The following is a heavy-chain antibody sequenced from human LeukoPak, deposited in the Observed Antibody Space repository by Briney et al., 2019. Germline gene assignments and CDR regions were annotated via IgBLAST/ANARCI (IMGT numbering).Heavy chain of an antibody. CDR3: ARDRAASSGWYDNWFDP. V-gene: IGHV3-11*04. J-gene: IGHJ5*02. Sequence: GGSLRLSCAASGFTFSDYYMSWIRQAPGKGLEWVSYISSSGSTIYYADSVKGRFTISRDNSKNTLYLQMNSLRAEDTAVYYCARDRAASSGWYDNWFDPWGQGTLVTVSS. D-gene: IGHD6-19*01. CDR2: ISSSGSTI. CDR1: GFTFSDYY.